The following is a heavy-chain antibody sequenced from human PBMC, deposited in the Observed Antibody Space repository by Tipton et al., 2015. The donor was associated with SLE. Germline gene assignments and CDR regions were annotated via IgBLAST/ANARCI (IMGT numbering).Heavy chain of an antibody. V-gene: IGHV3-9*01. D-gene: IGHD1-26*01. CDR2: ISWNSGSI. J-gene: IGHJ4*02. CDR3: ASGWELSFDY. CDR1: GFTFDDYA. Sequence: SLRLSCAASGFTFDDYAMHWVRQAPGKGLEWVSGISWNSGSIGYADSVKGRFTISRDNAKNSLYLQMNSLRAEDTAVYYCASGWELSFDYWGQGTLVTVSS.